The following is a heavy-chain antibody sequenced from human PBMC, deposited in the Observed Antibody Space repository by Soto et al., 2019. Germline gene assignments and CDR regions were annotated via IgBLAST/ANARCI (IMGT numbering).Heavy chain of an antibody. Sequence: GGSLRLSCAASGFTFSNAWMNCVRQAPGKGLEWVGRIKSKTDGGTTDYAAPVKGRFTISRDDSKNTLYLQMNSLKTEDTAVYYCTLNWNYVPWFDPWGQGTLVTVSS. D-gene: IGHD1-7*01. CDR2: IKSKTDGGTT. V-gene: IGHV3-15*07. J-gene: IGHJ5*02. CDR1: GFTFSNAW. CDR3: TLNWNYVPWFDP.